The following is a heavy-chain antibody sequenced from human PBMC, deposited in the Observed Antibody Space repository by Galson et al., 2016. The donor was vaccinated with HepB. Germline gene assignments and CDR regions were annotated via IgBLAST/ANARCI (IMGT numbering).Heavy chain of an antibody. CDR2: VNPDSGDT. CDR1: GYTFTSYD. Sequence: SVKVSCKASGYTFTSYDINWVRQASGQGLEWMGWVNPDSGDTGYAQKFQGRVTMTTDTSINTAYMELSSLRSTDTALYYCTRGWDPWGQGTLVIVSS. V-gene: IGHV1-8*01. CDR3: TRGWDP. J-gene: IGHJ5*02.